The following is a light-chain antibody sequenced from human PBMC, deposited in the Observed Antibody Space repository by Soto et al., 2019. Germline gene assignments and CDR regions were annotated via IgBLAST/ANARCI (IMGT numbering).Light chain of an antibody. CDR1: SSNIGAGYD. J-gene: IGLJ2*01. CDR2: GNS. Sequence: QSVLPQPPSVSGAPGQRVTISCTGSSSNIGAGYDVHWYQQLPGTAPKLLIYGNSNRPSGVPDRFSGSKSGTSASLAITGLQAEDEADYYCQSYDSSLSLHVVFGGGTKLTVL. V-gene: IGLV1-40*01. CDR3: QSYDSSLSLHVV.